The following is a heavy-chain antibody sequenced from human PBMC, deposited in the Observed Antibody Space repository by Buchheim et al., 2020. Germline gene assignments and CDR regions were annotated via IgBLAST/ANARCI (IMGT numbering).Heavy chain of an antibody. D-gene: IGHD3-22*01. CDR2: IRSKAYGGTT. CDR3: TTNSYDSSGYYSHDYYFDY. Sequence: EVQLMESGGGLVQPGRSLRLSCTASGFTFGDYAMSWFRQAPGKGLEWVGFIRSKAYGGTTEYAASVKGRFTISRDDSKSIAYLQMNSLKTEDTAVYYCTTNSYDSSGYYSHDYYFDYWGQGTL. V-gene: IGHV3-49*03. CDR1: GFTFGDYA. J-gene: IGHJ4*02.